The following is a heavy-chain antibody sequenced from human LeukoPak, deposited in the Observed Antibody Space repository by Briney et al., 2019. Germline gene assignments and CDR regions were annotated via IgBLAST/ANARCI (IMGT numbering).Heavy chain of an antibody. CDR3: ARDYDFWSGFSSNYFDY. D-gene: IGHD3-3*01. CDR1: GFNISSYT. J-gene: IGHJ4*02. V-gene: IGHV3-21*01. Sequence: GGSLRLSCAASGFNISSYTIHWVRQAPGKGLGGDSSISSTSSLIFYADSMRGRFIISRDNAKNSLYLQMNSLRAEDTAVYYCARDYDFWSGFSSNYFDYWGQGTLVTVSS. CDR2: ISSTSSLI.